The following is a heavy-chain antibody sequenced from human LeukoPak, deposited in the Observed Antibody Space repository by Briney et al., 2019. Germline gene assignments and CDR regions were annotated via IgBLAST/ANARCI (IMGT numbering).Heavy chain of an antibody. CDR3: ARDGEQWLGNYYFDY. D-gene: IGHD6-19*01. J-gene: IGHJ4*02. CDR2: INHSGST. V-gene: IGHV4-39*07. Sequence: PSETLSLTCTVSGGSISSSSYYWGWIRQPPGKGLEWIGEINHSGSTNYNPSLKSRVTISVDTSKNQFSLQLNSVTPEDTAVYYCARDGEQWLGNYYFDYWGQGTLVTVSS. CDR1: GGSISSSSYY.